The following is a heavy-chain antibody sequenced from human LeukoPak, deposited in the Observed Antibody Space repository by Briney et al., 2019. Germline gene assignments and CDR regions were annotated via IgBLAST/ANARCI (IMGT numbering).Heavy chain of an antibody. CDR1: GFTFSGYA. V-gene: IGHV3-23*01. J-gene: IGHJ4*02. Sequence: GGALRLSLAAPGFTFSGYAMTWVRQGPGKGLEGVAGISGSGESTYYADSVKGRFTISRDNSKNTLYLQMNSLRAEDTAVYYCARVRGSYSSDYWGQGTLVTVSS. D-gene: IGHD1-26*01. CDR3: ARVRGSYSSDY. CDR2: ISGSGEST.